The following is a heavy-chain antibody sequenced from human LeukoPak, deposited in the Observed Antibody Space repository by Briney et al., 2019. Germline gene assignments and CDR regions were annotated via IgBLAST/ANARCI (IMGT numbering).Heavy chain of an antibody. V-gene: IGHV3-30*02. Sequence: GGSLRLSCAASGFIFSSYAMSWVRQAPGKGLEWVAFIRYDGSNKYYADSVKGRFTISRDNSKNTLYLQMNSLRAEDTAVYYCANCYSGSYDFDYWGQGTLVTVSS. CDR3: ANCYSGSYDFDY. CDR2: IRYDGSNK. J-gene: IGHJ4*02. CDR1: GFIFSSYA. D-gene: IGHD1-26*01.